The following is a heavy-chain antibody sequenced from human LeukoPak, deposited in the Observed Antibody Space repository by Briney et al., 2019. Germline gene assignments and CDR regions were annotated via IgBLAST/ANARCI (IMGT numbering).Heavy chain of an antibody. CDR3: ARVAVAGSYYFDY. V-gene: IGHV3-7*04. J-gene: IGHJ4*02. D-gene: IGHD6-19*01. CDR2: IKQDGSEK. CDR1: GFTFSSYW. Sequence: GGSLRLSCAASGFTFSSYWMSWVRQAPGKGLEWVANIKQDGSEKYYVDSVKGRLTISRDNAKNSLYLQMNSLRAEDTAVYYCARVAVAGSYYFDYWGQGTLVTVSS.